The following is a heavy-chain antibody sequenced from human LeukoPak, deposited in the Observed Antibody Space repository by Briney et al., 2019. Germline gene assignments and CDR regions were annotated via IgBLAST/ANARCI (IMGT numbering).Heavy chain of an antibody. J-gene: IGHJ6*02. CDR2: ISSSSTYI. D-gene: IGHD3-3*01. V-gene: IGHV3-21*01. Sequence: GGSLRLSCAASGFTFRSYGMNWVRQAPGKGLEWVSSISSSSTYIFYADSVKGRFTVSRDNAKNSLYLRMNSLRAEDTAVYYCARPHPRTVFGVFDYYYDMDVWGQGTTVIVSS. CDR3: ARPHPRTVFGVFDYYYDMDV. CDR1: GFTFRSYG.